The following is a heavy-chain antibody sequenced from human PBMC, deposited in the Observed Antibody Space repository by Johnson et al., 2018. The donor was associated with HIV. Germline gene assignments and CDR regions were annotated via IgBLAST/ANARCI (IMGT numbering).Heavy chain of an antibody. J-gene: IGHJ3*02. CDR1: GFTVSSNY. CDR3: AKDSLSMITWVGAFDI. Sequence: VLLVESGGGVVQPGGSLRLSCAASGFTVSSNYMSWVRQAPGKGLEWVSVIYSRGSTYYADSVKGRFTISRDNSKNTLYLQMNSLRAEDTAVYYCAKDSLSMITWVGAFDIWGQGTMVTVSS. V-gene: IGHV3-66*01. D-gene: IGHD2-15*01. CDR2: IYSRGST.